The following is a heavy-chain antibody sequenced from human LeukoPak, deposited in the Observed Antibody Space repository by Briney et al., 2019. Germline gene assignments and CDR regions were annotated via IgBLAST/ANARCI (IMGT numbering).Heavy chain of an antibody. Sequence: PSETLSLTCTVSGGSISSYYWSWIRQPPGKGLEWIGYIYYSGSTYYNPSLKSRVTISVDTSKNQFSLKLSSVTAADTAVYYCARVRSYYGSGSPPDYWGQGTLVTVSS. CDR2: IYYSGST. CDR3: ARVRSYYGSGSPPDY. D-gene: IGHD3-10*01. V-gene: IGHV4-59*08. J-gene: IGHJ4*02. CDR1: GGSISSYY.